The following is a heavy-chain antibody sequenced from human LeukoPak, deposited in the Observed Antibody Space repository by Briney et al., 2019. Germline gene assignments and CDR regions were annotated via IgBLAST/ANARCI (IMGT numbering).Heavy chain of an antibody. CDR1: GYTFTGYY. CDR3: AREMNYDDYRTSDY. Sequence: ASVKVSFKASGYTFTGYYMDWGRPAPGQGFEWRGRVDSKSAGTNYAQKFQGRVTMTRDTSISTVYMQLISLRSDDTAVYYCAREMNYDDYRTSDYWDHGTLVTVSS. J-gene: IGHJ4*01. D-gene: IGHD4-17*01. V-gene: IGHV1-2*02. CDR2: VDSKSAGT.